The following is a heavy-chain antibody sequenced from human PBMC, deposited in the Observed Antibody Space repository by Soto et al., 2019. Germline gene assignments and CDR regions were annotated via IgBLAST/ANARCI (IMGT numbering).Heavy chain of an antibody. CDR3: ARGEYYGSGNYFDY. J-gene: IGHJ4*02. D-gene: IGHD3-10*01. Sequence: AETLGITCAFSVHSISSGYYWGCVRQPPGKGLEWIGSFYHSGSTYYNPSLKSRVTISVDTSKNQFSLKLSSVTAADTAVYYCARGEYYGSGNYFDYWGQGTMVTVSS. CDR1: VHSISSGYY. CDR2: FYHSGST. V-gene: IGHV4-38-2*01.